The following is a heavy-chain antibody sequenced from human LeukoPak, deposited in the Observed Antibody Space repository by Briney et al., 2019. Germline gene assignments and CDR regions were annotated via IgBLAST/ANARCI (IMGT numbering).Heavy chain of an antibody. Sequence: SETLSLTCTVSGGSISSYYWSWVRQPPGKGLEWVGEINHSGSTYYNPSLKSRVTISVDKSKNQFSLKLSSVTAADTAVYYCARDTPGYSSSWSFDYWGQGTLVTVSS. CDR1: GGSISSYY. CDR2: INHSGST. J-gene: IGHJ4*02. V-gene: IGHV4-34*01. CDR3: ARDTPGYSSSWSFDY. D-gene: IGHD6-13*01.